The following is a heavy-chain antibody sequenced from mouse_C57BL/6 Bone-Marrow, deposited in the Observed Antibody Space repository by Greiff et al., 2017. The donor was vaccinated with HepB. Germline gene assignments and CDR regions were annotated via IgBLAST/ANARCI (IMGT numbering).Heavy chain of an antibody. J-gene: IGHJ2*01. D-gene: IGHD1-1*01. Sequence: EVQLQESGGGLVQPGGSLSLSCAASGFTFTDYYISWVRQPPGKALEWLGFIRNKANGYTTEYSASVKGRFTISRDNSQSILYLQMNALRAEDSATYYWARCTVVAGGYYFDYWGQGTTLTVSS. CDR1: GFTFTDYY. CDR3: ARCTVVAGGYYFDY. CDR2: IRNKANGYTT. V-gene: IGHV7-3*01.